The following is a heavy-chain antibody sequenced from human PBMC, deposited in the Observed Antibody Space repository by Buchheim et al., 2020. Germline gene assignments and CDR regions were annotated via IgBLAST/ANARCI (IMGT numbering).Heavy chain of an antibody. V-gene: IGHV3-30-3*01. CDR1: GFTFSSYA. D-gene: IGHD6-25*01. Sequence: QVQLVESGGGVVQPGRSLRLSCAASGFTFSSYAMHWVRQAPGKGLEWVAVISYDGSNKYYADFVKGRFTISRDNSKNTLYLQMNSLRAEDTAVYYCARDRRLVFDYWGQGTL. CDR2: ISYDGSNK. CDR3: ARDRRLVFDY. J-gene: IGHJ4*02.